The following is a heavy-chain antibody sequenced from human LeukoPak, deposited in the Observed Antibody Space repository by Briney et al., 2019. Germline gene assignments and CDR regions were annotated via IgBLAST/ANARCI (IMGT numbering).Heavy chain of an antibody. J-gene: IGHJ4*02. D-gene: IGHD3-22*01. CDR2: IYTIGNT. V-gene: IGHV4-4*08. Sequence: SETLSLTCTVSGGSISSYYWSWIRQPPGKGLEWIGRIYTIGNTNYSPSLWRRVTISVDTSKNQFSLRLHSVTAADTAVYYCARDRSYYSDTGTDYWGQGALVTVSS. CDR3: ARDRSYYSDTGTDY. CDR1: GGSISSYY.